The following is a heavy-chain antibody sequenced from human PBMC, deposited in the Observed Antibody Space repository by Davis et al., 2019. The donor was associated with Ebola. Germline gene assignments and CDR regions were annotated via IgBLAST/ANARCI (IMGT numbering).Heavy chain of an antibody. D-gene: IGHD1-26*01. CDR3: ARGPAYSGIDY. Sequence: MPSETLSLTCAVYGGSFSGYYWSWIRQLPGKGLEWIGEINHSGSTNYNPSLKSRVTISVDTSKNQFSLKLSSVTAADTAVYYCARGPAYSGIDYWGQGTLVTVSS. V-gene: IGHV4-34*01. J-gene: IGHJ4*02. CDR1: GGSFSGYY. CDR2: INHSGST.